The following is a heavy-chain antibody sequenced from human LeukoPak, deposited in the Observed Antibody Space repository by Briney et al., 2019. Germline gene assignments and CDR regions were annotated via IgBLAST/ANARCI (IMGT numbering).Heavy chain of an antibody. CDR3: ARAPHAMVRGVIITEFYFDY. CDR2: ISSSSNYI. V-gene: IGHV3-21*01. D-gene: IGHD3-10*01. CDR1: GFIFSNYA. J-gene: IGHJ4*02. Sequence: PGGSLRLSCAASGFIFSNYAMTWVRQAPGKGLEWVSSISSSSNYIHYADSVKGRFTISRDNAKNSLYLQMNSLRAEDTAVYYCARAPHAMVRGVIITEFYFDYWGQGTLVTVSS.